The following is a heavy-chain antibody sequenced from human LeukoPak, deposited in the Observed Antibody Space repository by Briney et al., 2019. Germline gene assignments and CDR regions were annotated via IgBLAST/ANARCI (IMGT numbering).Heavy chain of an antibody. D-gene: IGHD6-13*01. CDR3: ARGGILYGLDV. V-gene: IGHV3-23*01. J-gene: IGHJ6*02. CDR2: IIGRGDNT. Sequence: PGGSLRLSCAASRFTFSAYSMTWVRQAPGKGLEWVSAIIGRGDNTYYADSVKGQFTISRDNSKNTLYLHVRSLRVVDTAAYFCARGGILYGLDVWGQGTTVPVSS. CDR1: RFTFSAYS.